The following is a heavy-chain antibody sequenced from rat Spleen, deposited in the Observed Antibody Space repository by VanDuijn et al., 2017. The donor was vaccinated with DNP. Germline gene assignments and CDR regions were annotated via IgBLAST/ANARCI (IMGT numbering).Heavy chain of an antibody. V-gene: IGHV5S13*01. J-gene: IGHJ2*01. Sequence: EVQLVGSGGDLVQPGRSLKLSCAASGFTFSNHGMAWVRQAPTKGLEWVASISSGGDITYYRDSVKGRFTISRDNAKSTLYLQMNSLRSEDMATYYCVRWNSGHFDYWGQGVMVTVSS. D-gene: IGHD4-3*01. CDR1: GFTFSNHG. CDR2: ISSGGDIT. CDR3: VRWNSGHFDY.